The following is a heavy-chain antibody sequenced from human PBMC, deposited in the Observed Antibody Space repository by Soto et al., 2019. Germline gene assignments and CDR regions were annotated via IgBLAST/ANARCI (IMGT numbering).Heavy chain of an antibody. CDR1: GVPFINLD. Sequence: PGWALRVSCSAPGVPFINLDISWFRQAPGKGLEWVSSIDRSGGITFYAGSVKDRFSISRDNSSNTLFLLMNNLRADDSAMYYCTKASCAYEPTGLFFDSWGQGTL. CDR3: TKASCAYEPTGLFFDS. J-gene: IGHJ4*02. D-gene: IGHD2-8*02. CDR2: IDRSGGIT. V-gene: IGHV3-23*01.